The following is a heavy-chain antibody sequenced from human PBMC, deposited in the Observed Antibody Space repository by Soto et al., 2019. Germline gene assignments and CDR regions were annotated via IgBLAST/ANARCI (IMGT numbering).Heavy chain of an antibody. CDR2: IIPIFGTA. CDR1: GGTFSSYA. V-gene: IGHV1-69*13. D-gene: IGHD4-17*01. Sequence: SVKVSCKASGGTFSSYAISWVRQAPGQGLEWMGGIIPIFGTANYAQKFQGRVTITADESTSTAYMELSSLRSEDTAVYYCATNLVPYGDGNHFDYWGQGTLVTVSS. J-gene: IGHJ4*02. CDR3: ATNLVPYGDGNHFDY.